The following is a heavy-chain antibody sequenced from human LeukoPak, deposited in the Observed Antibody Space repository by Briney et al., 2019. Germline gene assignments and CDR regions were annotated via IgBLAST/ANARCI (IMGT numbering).Heavy chain of an antibody. CDR3: APLGGYSGSWRFDY. J-gene: IGHJ4*02. V-gene: IGHV3-30*03. CDR2: ISYDGSNK. CDR1: GFTFSSYG. Sequence: GGSLRLSCAASGFTFSSYGMHWVRQAPGKGLEWVAVISYDGSNKYYADSVKGRFTISRDNSKNTLYLQMNSLRAEDTAVYYCAPLGGYSGSWRFDYWGQGTLVTVSS. D-gene: IGHD6-13*01.